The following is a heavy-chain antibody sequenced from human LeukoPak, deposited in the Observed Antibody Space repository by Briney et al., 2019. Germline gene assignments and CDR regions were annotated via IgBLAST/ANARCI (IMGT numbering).Heavy chain of an antibody. D-gene: IGHD3-9*01. CDR3: ARNAYDVLRYFDWLLYNDY. Sequence: ASVKVSCKASGHTFTSYGISWVRQAPGQGLEWMGWISAYNGNTNYAQKLQGRVTMTTDTSTSTAYMELRSLRSDGTAVYYCARNAYDVLRYFDWLLYNDYWGQGTLVTVSS. CDR2: ISAYNGNT. J-gene: IGHJ4*02. V-gene: IGHV1-18*01. CDR1: GHTFTSYG.